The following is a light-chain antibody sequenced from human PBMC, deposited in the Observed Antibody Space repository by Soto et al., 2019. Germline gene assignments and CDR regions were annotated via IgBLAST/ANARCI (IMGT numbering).Light chain of an antibody. V-gene: IGLV2-8*01. CDR1: ISDIGGYRY. CDR2: DVN. Sequence: QSALTQPPSASGSPGQSVTISCTGTISDIGGYRYVSWYQQYPGKAPKLIISDVNKRPSGVPDRFSASKSGNTASLTVSGLQAEHEAGSDSSSYRGSNNSLGVGTGTKVTLL. J-gene: IGLJ1*01. CDR3: SSYRGSNNSLG.